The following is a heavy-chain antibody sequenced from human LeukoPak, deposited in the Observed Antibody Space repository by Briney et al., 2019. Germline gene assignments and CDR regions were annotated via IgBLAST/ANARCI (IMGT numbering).Heavy chain of an antibody. D-gene: IGHD3-3*01. V-gene: IGHV1-8*01. J-gene: IGHJ4*02. Sequence: ASVKVSCKASGHTFTSYDINWVRQATGQGLEWMGWMNPNSGNTGYAQKFQGRVTMTRNTSISTAYMELSSLRSEDTAVYYCARGRTRITIFGVVIMPLDYWGQGTLVTVSS. CDR3: ARGRTRITIFGVVIMPLDY. CDR1: GHTFTSYD. CDR2: MNPNSGNT.